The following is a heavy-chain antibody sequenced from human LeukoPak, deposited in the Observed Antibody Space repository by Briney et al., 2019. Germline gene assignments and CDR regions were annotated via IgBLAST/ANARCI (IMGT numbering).Heavy chain of an antibody. J-gene: IGHJ4*02. CDR3: ARDQQQNIVPDY. CDR2: IKQDGSEK. D-gene: IGHD2/OR15-2a*01. Sequence: GGALRLSCVASGFTLSSYWMSWVRQAPGKGVEGVANIKQDGSEKYYVDSVKGRFIISRDNAKNLLYLQMNSLRAEDMAVYYCARDQQQNIVPDYWGQGTLVTVSS. V-gene: IGHV3-7*01. CDR1: GFTLSSYW.